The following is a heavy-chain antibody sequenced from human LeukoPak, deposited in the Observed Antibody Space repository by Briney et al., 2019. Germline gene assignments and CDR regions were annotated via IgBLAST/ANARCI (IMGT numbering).Heavy chain of an antibody. V-gene: IGHV1-2*02. J-gene: IGHJ4*02. CDR3: ARDPFVVVVAATPVRDY. CDR2: INPNSGGT. CDR1: GYTFTGYY. D-gene: IGHD2-15*01. Sequence: GASVKVSCKASGYTFTGYYMHWVRQAPGQGLEWMGWINPNSGGTNYAQKFQGRVTMTRDTSISTAYMELSRLRSDDTAVYYCARDPFVVVVAATPVRDYWGQGTLVTVSS.